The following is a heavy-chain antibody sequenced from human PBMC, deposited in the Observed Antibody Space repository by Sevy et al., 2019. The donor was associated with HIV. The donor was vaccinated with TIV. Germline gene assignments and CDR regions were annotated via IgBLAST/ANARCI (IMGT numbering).Heavy chain of an antibody. V-gene: IGHV5-51*01. D-gene: IGHD6-6*01. CDR2: LFPGNSDV. CDR1: GYSFTAYW. Sequence: GKSLKISCQASGYSFTAYWIGWVRQMPGKGLEWMGILFPGNSDVRAFQGHVTVSVDKSINTAYLQWGSLKASDSATYYCARARHLPLDAFDIWGQGTKVTVSS. J-gene: IGHJ3*02. CDR3: ARARHLPLDAFDI.